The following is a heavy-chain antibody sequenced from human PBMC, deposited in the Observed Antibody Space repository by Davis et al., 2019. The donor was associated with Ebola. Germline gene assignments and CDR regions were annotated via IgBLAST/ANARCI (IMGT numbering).Heavy chain of an antibody. D-gene: IGHD2-2*01. CDR1: GYTFTSYG. V-gene: IGHV1-18*01. CDR3: ARAGGSTSSYNWFDP. Sequence: ASVQVSCKASGYTFTSYGISWVRQAPGQGLEWMGWISAYNGNTNYAQKLQGRVTMTTDTSTSTAYMELRSLRSDDTAVYYCARAGGSTSSYNWFDPWGQGTLVTVSS. CDR2: ISAYNGNT. J-gene: IGHJ5*02.